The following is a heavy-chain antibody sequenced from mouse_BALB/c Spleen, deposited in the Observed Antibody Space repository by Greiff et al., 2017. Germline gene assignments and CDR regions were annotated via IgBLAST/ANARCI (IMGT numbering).Heavy chain of an antibody. CDR3: ARMGYYGKRAMDY. V-gene: IGHV1-14*01. Sequence: EVKLMESGPELVKPGASVKMSCKASGYTFTSYVMHWVKQKPGQGLEWIGYINPYNDGTKYNEKFKGKATLTSDKSSSTAYMELSSLTSEDSAVYYCARMGYYGKRAMDYWGQGTPVTGSS. J-gene: IGHJ4*01. CDR1: GYTFTSYV. D-gene: IGHD2-1*01. CDR2: INPYNDGT.